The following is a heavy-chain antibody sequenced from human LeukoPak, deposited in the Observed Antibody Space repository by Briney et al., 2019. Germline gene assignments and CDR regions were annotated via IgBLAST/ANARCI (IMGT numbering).Heavy chain of an antibody. D-gene: IGHD3-22*01. V-gene: IGHV3-21*01. CDR2: ISSSSSYI. CDR1: GFTFSSYS. Sequence: GGSLRLSCAASGFTFSSYSMNWVRQAPGKGLEWVSSISSSSSYIYYADSVKGRFTISRDNAKNSLYLQMNSLRAEDTAVYYCARDSSYYYDSSGYYRYWGQGTLVTVSS. J-gene: IGHJ4*02. CDR3: ARDSSYYYDSSGYYRY.